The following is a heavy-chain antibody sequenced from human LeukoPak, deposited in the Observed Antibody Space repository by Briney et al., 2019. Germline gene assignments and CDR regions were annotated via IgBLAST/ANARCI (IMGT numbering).Heavy chain of an antibody. Sequence: PGRSLRLSCAASGFTFGSYGMHWVRQAPSKGLEWVAVISYEGSNKYYADSVKGRFTISRENSKNMLYLQMNSLRSEDAAVYYCAKVRTQYCSSCNCFNYYFDYWGQGTLVTVSS. J-gene: IGHJ4*02. D-gene: IGHD2-15*01. V-gene: IGHV3-30*18. CDR1: GFTFGSYG. CDR2: ISYEGSNK. CDR3: AKVRTQYCSSCNCFNYYFDY.